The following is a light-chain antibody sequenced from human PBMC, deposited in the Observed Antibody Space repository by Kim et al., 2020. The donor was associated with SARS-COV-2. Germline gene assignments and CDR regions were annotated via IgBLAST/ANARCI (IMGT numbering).Light chain of an antibody. J-gene: IGKJ1*01. V-gene: IGKV3D-7*01. CDR1: QSVSSSY. Sequence: PGERVTLSCRASQSVSSSYLTWYQQKPGQPPRLLIYGASTSATGIPARFSGSGSGTDFTLTISSLQPEDFAVYYCQQVYTLPPCTFGQRT. CDR3: QQVYTLPPCT. CDR2: GAS.